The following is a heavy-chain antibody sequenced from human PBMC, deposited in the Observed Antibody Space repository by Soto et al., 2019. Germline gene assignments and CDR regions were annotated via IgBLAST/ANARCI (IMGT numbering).Heavy chain of an antibody. V-gene: IGHV3-30-3*01. CDR1: GFTFSNYA. CDR2: LSFDGSNK. J-gene: IGHJ4*02. CDR3: AKDPGVGYCSGGSCCVPDF. Sequence: QVHLVDSGGGVVQPGRSLRLSCAASGFTFSNYAMHWVRQAPGKGLEWVALLSFDGSNKYYADSVKGRFTISRDNTKNMLFLQMNSRRPEDTAVYYWAKDPGVGYCSGGSCCVPDFWGQGTLVTVSS. D-gene: IGHD2-15*01.